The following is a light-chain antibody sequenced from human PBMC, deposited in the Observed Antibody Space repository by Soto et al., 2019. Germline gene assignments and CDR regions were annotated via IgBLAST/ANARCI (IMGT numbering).Light chain of an antibody. V-gene: IGKV3-15*01. J-gene: IGKJ1*01. CDR2: GAS. CDR3: QQYNKWLWT. CDR1: QSVNAN. Sequence: EVVMTQSPATLSVSPGERATLSCRASQSVNANLAWYQQKPGQAPRLLSHGASNRATGIPARFSGSGFGTEFILTISSLESEDFAVYCCQQYNKWLWTFGQGTKVEI.